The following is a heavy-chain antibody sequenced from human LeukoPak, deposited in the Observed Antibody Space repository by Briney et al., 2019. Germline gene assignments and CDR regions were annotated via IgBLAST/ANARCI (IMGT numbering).Heavy chain of an antibody. CDR1: GGSFGGYY. Sequence: PSETLSLTCAVYGGSFGGYYWSWIRQPPGKGLEWIGSIYYSGNTYYNSSLKSRVTISLDTSKNQFSLNLFSVTAADTAMYYCASTHYYTFDIWGQGTMVTVSS. J-gene: IGHJ3*02. CDR2: IYYSGNT. CDR3: ASTHYYTFDI. V-gene: IGHV4-34*01. D-gene: IGHD3-10*01.